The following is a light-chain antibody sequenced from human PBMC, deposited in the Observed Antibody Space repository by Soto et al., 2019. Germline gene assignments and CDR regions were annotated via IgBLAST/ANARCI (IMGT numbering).Light chain of an antibody. J-gene: IGLJ1*01. CDR2: EVT. CDR1: SSDVGSYNL. CDR3: CSYAGSDSYV. V-gene: IGLV2-23*02. Sequence: QSALTQPASVSGSPGQSITVSCTGTSSDVGSYNLVSWYQQHPGKGPKLIIFEVTKRPSGVSNRFSGSKSGNTASLTISGLQAGDEADYYCCSYAGSDSYVFGTGTKVTAL.